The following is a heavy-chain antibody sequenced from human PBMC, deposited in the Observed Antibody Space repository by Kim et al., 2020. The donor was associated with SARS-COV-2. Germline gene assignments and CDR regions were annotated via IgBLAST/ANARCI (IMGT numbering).Heavy chain of an antibody. CDR2: ISSSGSTI. CDR3: VRGGGLLPFETDASGMDV. D-gene: IGHD3-10*01. J-gene: IGHJ6*02. Sequence: GGSLRLSCAASGFTFSDYYMSWIRQAPGKGLEWVSYISSSGSTIYYADSVKGRFTISRDNAKNSLYLQMNSLRAEDTAVYYAVRGGGLLPFETDASGMDVWGQGTTVTVSS. V-gene: IGHV3-11*01. CDR1: GFTFSDYY.